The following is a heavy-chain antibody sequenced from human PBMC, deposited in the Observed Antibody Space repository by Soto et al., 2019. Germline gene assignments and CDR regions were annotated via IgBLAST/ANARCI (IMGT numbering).Heavy chain of an antibody. J-gene: IGHJ4*02. CDR3: ATNGYITGTTGTGY. CDR2: MNPNSGNT. D-gene: IGHD1-7*01. V-gene: IGHV1-8*01. Sequence: QVQLVQSGAEVKKPGASVKVSCKASGYTFTSYDINWVRQATGQGLEWMGWMNPNSGNTGNAQKFQGRVTMTRNTSISTAYMELSSLRSEDTAVYYCATNGYITGTTGTGYWGQGTLVTVSS. CDR1: GYTFTSYD.